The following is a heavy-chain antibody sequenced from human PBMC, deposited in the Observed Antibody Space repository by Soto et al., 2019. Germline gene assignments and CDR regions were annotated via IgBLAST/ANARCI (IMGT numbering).Heavy chain of an antibody. CDR3: ARKNWNDGRSDY. CDR1: GFTFSSYS. CDR2: ISSSSYI. V-gene: IGHV3-21*01. J-gene: IGHJ4*02. D-gene: IGHD1-1*01. Sequence: GGSLRLSCAASGFTFSSYSMNWVRQAPGKGLEWVSSISSSSYIYYADSVKGRFTISRDNAKNSLYLQMNSLRAEDTAVYYCARKNWNDGRSDYWGQGTLVTVSS.